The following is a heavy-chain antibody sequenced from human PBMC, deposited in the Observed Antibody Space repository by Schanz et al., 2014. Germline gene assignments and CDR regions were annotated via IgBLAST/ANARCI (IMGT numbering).Heavy chain of an antibody. CDR2: INGDGSRT. J-gene: IGHJ3*02. Sequence: EVQLVDSGGGLVQPGGSLRLSCAASGFTFSSYWMHWVRQAPGKGLVWVSRINGDGSRTAYADSVKGRFTISRDNAKNTLYLQMNSLRAEDTAVYYCAKSDAFDIWGQGTLVTVSS. CDR3: AKSDAFDI. V-gene: IGHV3-74*01. CDR1: GFTFSSYW.